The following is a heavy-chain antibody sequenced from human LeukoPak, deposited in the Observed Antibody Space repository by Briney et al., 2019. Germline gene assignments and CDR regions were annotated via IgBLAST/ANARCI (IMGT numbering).Heavy chain of an antibody. CDR2: IWYDGSNK. D-gene: IGHD3-3*01. J-gene: IGHJ5*02. CDR1: GCTFSSYG. Sequence: GGSLTLSCAASGCTFSSYGLHWVRQAPGKGLEWVAVIWYDGSNKYYADSVKGRFTISRDNSKNTLYLQMNSLRAEDTAAYSCLRGPYYDLWSGLTDWFDHWGQGTLVTVSS. V-gene: IGHV3-33*01. CDR3: LRGPYYDLWSGLTDWFDH.